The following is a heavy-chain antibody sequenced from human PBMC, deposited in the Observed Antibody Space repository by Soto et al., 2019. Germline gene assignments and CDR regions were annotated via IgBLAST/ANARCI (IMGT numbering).Heavy chain of an antibody. V-gene: IGHV1-69*02. D-gene: IGHD2-2*01. J-gene: IGHJ6*03. CDR1: GGTFSSYT. Sequence: SVKVSCKASGGTFSSYTISWVRQAPGQGLEWMGRIIPILGIANYAQKFQGRVTITADKSTSTAYMELSSLRSEDTAVYYCARSKDCSSTSCYYDYYYYMDVWGKGTTVTVSS. CDR2: IIPILGIA. CDR3: ARSKDCSSTSCYYDYYYYMDV.